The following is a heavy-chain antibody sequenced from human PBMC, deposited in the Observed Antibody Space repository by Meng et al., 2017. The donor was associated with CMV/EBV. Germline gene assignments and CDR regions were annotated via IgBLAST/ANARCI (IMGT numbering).Heavy chain of an antibody. J-gene: IGHJ4*02. V-gene: IGHV3-53*01. Sequence: GESLKISCAASGFTVSSNYMSWVRQAPGKGLEWVSVIYSGGSTYYPDSVKGRFTISRDNSKNTLYLQMNSLRAEDTAVYFCAKDPIAHAGSYFDSWGQGTLVTVSS. CDR2: IYSGGST. CDR3: AKDPIAHAGSYFDS. CDR1: GFTVSSNY. D-gene: IGHD2-15*01.